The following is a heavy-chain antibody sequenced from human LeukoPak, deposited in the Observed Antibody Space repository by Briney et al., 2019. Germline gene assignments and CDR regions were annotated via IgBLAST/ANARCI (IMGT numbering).Heavy chain of an antibody. J-gene: IGHJ5*02. CDR2: IHTSGST. Sequence: SETLSLTRTVSGGSISSYYWTWIRQPAGKGLEWIGRIHTSGSTNHNPSLKSRVTMSVDTSNNQFSLKLSSVTAADTAVYYCARVLQWANWFDPWGQGTLVTVSS. CDR1: GGSISSYY. D-gene: IGHD1-26*01. V-gene: IGHV4-4*07. CDR3: ARVLQWANWFDP.